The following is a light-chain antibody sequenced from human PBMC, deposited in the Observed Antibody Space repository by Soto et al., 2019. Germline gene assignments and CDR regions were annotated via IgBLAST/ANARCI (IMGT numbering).Light chain of an antibody. Sequence: QSALTQPASVSGSPGQSITISCTGASSDVGNYNYVSWYQQHPGKAPKLIIYDVSNRPSGVSNRFPGSKSGNTASLTISGLQAEDEADYYCSSYTSSTTLYVFGTGTKVTVL. J-gene: IGLJ1*01. CDR1: SSDVGNYNY. CDR2: DVS. CDR3: SSYTSSTTLYV. V-gene: IGLV2-14*03.